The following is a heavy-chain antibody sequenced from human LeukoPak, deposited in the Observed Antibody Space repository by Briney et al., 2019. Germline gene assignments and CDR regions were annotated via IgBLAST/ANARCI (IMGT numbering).Heavy chain of an antibody. V-gene: IGHV4-30-4*08. Sequence: SQTLSLTCTVSGGSISSGDYYWSWIRQPPGKGLEWIGYIYYSGSTSYNPSLKSRVAISVATSKNQFSLNLNSVTAADTAVYYCARHGPIGSYGSYFDYWGQGTLVTVSS. CDR2: IYYSGST. D-gene: IGHD5-18*01. CDR3: ARHGPIGSYGSYFDY. J-gene: IGHJ4*02. CDR1: GGSISSGDYY.